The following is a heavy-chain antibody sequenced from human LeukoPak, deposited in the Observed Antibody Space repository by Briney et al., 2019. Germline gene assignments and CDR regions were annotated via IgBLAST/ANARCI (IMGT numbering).Heavy chain of an antibody. CDR3: AKRLAAADTSSAFDI. D-gene: IGHD6-13*01. CDR2: ISGSGGST. Sequence: PGGSLRLSCAASGFTFSSYSMNWVRQAPGKGLEWVSAISGSGGSTYYADSVKGRFTISRDNSKNTLYLQMNSLRVEDTALYYCAKRLAAADTSSAFDIWGQGTMVTVSS. V-gene: IGHV3-23*01. CDR1: GFTFSSYS. J-gene: IGHJ3*02.